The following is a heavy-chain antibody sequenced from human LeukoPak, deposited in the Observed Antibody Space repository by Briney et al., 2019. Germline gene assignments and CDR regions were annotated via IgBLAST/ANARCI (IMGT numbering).Heavy chain of an antibody. V-gene: IGHV3-30*03. D-gene: IGHD3-3*01. J-gene: IGHJ4*02. CDR1: GFTFSSNG. CDR3: ARESVLRFLEWLPRDV. Sequence: GGSLRLSCAASGFTFSSNGMHWVRQAPGKGLEWVAVISYDGSNKYYADSVKGRFTISRDNSKNTLYLQMNSLRAEDTAVYYCARESVLRFLEWLPRDVWGQGTLVTVSS. CDR2: ISYDGSNK.